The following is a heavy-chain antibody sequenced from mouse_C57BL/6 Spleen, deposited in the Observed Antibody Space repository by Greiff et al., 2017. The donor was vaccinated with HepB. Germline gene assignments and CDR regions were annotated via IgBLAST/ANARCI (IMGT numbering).Heavy chain of an antibody. J-gene: IGHJ4*01. Sequence: QVQLQQSGAELVKPGASVKMSCKASGYTLTSYEMNWVKQTPGQGLEWIGAIDPGSGSTTYNEKFKCKATLTVDTSSSTAYMELRSLTSEDSAVYYCAECYYSHYCSMDDWGQGTSVTVSS. V-gene: IGHV1-55*01. D-gene: IGHD2-12*01. CDR2: IDPGSGST. CDR3: AECYYSHYCSMDD. CDR1: GYTLTSYE.